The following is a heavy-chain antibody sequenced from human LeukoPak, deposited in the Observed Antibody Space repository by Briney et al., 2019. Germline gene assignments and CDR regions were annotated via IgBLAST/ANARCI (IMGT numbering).Heavy chain of an antibody. J-gene: IGHJ4*02. V-gene: IGHV3-74*01. CDR3: ARDPSGSGGWTAGDY. CDR1: GFTFSYYW. CDR2: IKSDGTFA. D-gene: IGHD6-19*01. Sequence: QPGGSLRLSCAASGFTFSYYWMHWVRQAPGKGLVWVARIKSDGTFANYADSVKGRFTISRDNAKNTLYLQINSLRAEDTAVYYCARDPSGSGGWTAGDYWGQGTLVTVSS.